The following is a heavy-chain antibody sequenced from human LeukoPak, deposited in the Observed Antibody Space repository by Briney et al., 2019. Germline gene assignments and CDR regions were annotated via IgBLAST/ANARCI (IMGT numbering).Heavy chain of an antibody. CDR2: INTSGGGT. D-gene: IGHD3-10*01. V-gene: IGHV3-64*01. Sequence: GGSLRLSCTASGFSFSSYAMCWVRQAPGKGLEYASAINTSGGGTYYANSMKGRFSISRDNSKNTLYLQMGSLRAEDMAVYYCARWRGSGNYYDYWGQGALVSVSS. CDR3: ARWRGSGNYYDY. J-gene: IGHJ4*02. CDR1: GFSFSSYA.